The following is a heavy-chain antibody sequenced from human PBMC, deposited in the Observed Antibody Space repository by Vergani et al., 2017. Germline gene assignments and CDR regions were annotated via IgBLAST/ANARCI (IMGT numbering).Heavy chain of an antibody. CDR2: IKSKTVGGTT. CDR3: THRYYYDY. Sequence: EVQLVESGGGLVKPGGSLRLSCAASGFTFSNAWMSWVRQAPGKGLEWVGRIKSKTVGGTTDYAAPVKGRFTISRDDSKNTLYLQMNSLKPEDTAVYYCTHRYYYDYWGQGTLVTVSS. J-gene: IGHJ4*02. CDR1: GFTFSNAW. V-gene: IGHV3-15*01. D-gene: IGHD3-22*01.